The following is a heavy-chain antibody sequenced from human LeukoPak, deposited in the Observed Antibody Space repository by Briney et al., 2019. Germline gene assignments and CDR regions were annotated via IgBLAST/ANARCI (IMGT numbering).Heavy chain of an antibody. CDR2: IYTSGST. CDR1: GDSIRSSGYY. J-gene: IGHJ3*02. Sequence: PSETLSLTCIVSGDSIRSSGYYWGWIRQPAGKGLEWIGRIYTSGSTNYNPSLKSRVTMSVDTSKNQFSLKLSSVTAADTAVYYCAREGYDYGDYLPLADAFDIWGQGTMVTVSS. D-gene: IGHD4-17*01. CDR3: AREGYDYGDYLPLADAFDI. V-gene: IGHV4-61*02.